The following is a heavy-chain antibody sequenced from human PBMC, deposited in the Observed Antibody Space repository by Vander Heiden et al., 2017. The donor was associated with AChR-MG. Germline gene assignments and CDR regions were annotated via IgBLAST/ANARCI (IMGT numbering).Heavy chain of an antibody. D-gene: IGHD4-17*01. CDR1: GFSLSNATMG. V-gene: IGHV2-26*01. CDR2: IFSNDEK. Sequence: QVTLKASGPVLVKPTETLTLTCPVSGFSLSNATMGVSWIHQPPGKALEWLAHIFSNDEKSYSTSLKNRLTISKDTSKSQVVLTMTNMDPVDTATFYCARIYESTVTTPYFDYWGQGTLVTVSS. CDR3: ARIYESTVTTPYFDY. J-gene: IGHJ4*02.